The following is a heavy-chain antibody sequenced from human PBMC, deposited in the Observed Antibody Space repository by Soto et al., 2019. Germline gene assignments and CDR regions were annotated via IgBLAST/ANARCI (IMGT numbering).Heavy chain of an antibody. V-gene: IGHV4-39*01. CDR1: GGSISSSSYY. Sequence: PSETLSLTCTVSGGSISSSSYYWGWIRQPPGKGLEWIGSIYYSGSTYYNPSLKSRVTISVDTSKNQFSLKLSSVTAADTGVYYCARGYYDILTGYYPFDYWGQGTLVTVSS. CDR3: ARGYYDILTGYYPFDY. J-gene: IGHJ4*02. D-gene: IGHD3-9*01. CDR2: IYYSGST.